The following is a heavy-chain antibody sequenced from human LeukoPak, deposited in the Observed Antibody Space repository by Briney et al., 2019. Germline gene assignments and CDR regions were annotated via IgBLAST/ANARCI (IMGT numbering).Heavy chain of an antibody. CDR1: GGSISSGGYS. D-gene: IGHD3-22*01. CDR3: AGTSAYYYDSSGYYGLHAFDI. J-gene: IGHJ3*02. CDR2: IYHSGST. V-gene: IGHV4-30-2*01. Sequence: SETLSLTCAVSGGSISSGGYSWSWIRQPPGKGLECIGYIYHSGSTYYNPSLKSRVTISVDRSKNQFSLKLSSVTAADTAVYYCAGTSAYYYDSSGYYGLHAFDIWGQGTMVTVSS.